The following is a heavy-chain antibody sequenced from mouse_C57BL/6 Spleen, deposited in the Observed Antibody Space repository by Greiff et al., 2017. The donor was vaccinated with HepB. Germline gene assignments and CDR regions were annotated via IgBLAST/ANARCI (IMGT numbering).Heavy chain of an antibody. CDR2: ISYDGSN. CDR3: ARNYYFDY. Sequence: ESGPGLVNPSQSLSLTCSVTGYSITSGYYWNWIRQFPGNKLEWMGYISYDGSNNYNPSLKNRISITRDTSKNQFFLKLNSVTTEDTATYYCARNYYFDYWGQGTTLTVSS. V-gene: IGHV3-6*01. J-gene: IGHJ2*01. CDR1: GYSITSGYY.